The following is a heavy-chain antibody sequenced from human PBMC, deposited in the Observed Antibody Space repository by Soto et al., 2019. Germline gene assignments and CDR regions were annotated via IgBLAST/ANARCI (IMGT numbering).Heavy chain of an antibody. CDR2: IVPIVDTS. V-gene: IGHV1-69*13. D-gene: IGHD5-12*01. Sequence: SVKVSCKASGYTLTSYGISWVRQAPGQGLEWMGWIVPIVDTSNYAQKFQGRVTITADESTSTVYMELSSLRSDDTAVYYCVRVVAIPGYPDNWGQGTLVTVSS. CDR3: VRVVAIPGYPDN. CDR1: GYTLTSYG. J-gene: IGHJ4*02.